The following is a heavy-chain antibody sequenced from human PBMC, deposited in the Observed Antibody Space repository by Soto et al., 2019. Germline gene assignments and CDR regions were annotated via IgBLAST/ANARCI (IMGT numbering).Heavy chain of an antibody. V-gene: IGHV3-48*03. CDR1: GFTFSSYE. D-gene: IGHD3-3*01. Sequence: EVQLVESGGGLVQPGGSLRLSCAASGFTFSSYEMNWVRQAPGKGLEWVSYISSSGSTIYYADSVKGRFTISRDNAKNSLYLQMNSLRAEDTAVYYCARVNPSIFGVVPFFDYWGQGTLVTVSS. CDR2: ISSSGSTI. CDR3: ARVNPSIFGVVPFFDY. J-gene: IGHJ4*02.